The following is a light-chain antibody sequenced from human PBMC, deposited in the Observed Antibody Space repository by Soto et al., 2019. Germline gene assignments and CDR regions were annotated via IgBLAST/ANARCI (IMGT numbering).Light chain of an antibody. CDR2: DTS. Sequence: EVVLTHPPATLPLSPGEKATLSCRASQSVRSNLAWYQQKPGQAPRPLIYDTSTRATGIPARFSGSGSGTEFTLTISSLQSEDFAVYHCQQYDKWPRTFGQGTKVDIK. J-gene: IGKJ1*01. V-gene: IGKV3-15*01. CDR3: QQYDKWPRT. CDR1: QSVRSN.